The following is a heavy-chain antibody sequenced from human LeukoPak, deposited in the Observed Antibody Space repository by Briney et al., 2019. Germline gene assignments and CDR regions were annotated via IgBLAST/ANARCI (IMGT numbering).Heavy chain of an antibody. V-gene: IGHV4-59*08. CDR2: IYYSGST. D-gene: IGHD4/OR15-4a*01. CDR1: SGSISSYY. CDR3: ARLTMVAYFDY. Sequence: SETLSLTCTVSSGSISSYYWSWIRQPPGKGLEWIGYIYYSGSTNYNPSLKSRVTISVDTSKNQFSLKLSSVTAADTAVYYCARLTMVAYFDYWGQGTLVTVSS. J-gene: IGHJ4*02.